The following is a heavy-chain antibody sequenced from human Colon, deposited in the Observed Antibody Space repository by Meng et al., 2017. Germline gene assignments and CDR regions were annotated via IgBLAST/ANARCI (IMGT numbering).Heavy chain of an antibody. CDR1: GYSFMNYW. Sequence: GESLKISCQGSGYSFMNYWIAWVRQMPGKGLEWMGIIYPGDSDTRYMPSFQGQVNISADRSISTAYLQWSSLKPSDTAMYYCARRVAVAGRGFWFDPWGKGTLVTVSS. V-gene: IGHV5-51*01. D-gene: IGHD6-19*01. J-gene: IGHJ5*02. CDR3: ARRVAVAGRGFWFDP. CDR2: IYPGDSDT.